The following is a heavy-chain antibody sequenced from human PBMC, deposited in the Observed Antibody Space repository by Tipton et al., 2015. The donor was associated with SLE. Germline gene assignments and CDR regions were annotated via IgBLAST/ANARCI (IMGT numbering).Heavy chain of an antibody. CDR3: ARDTGNPPNYFDY. D-gene: IGHD5-18*01. CDR2: ISGSGLTT. Sequence: SLRLSCVASGLTFSSFGMGWVRQAPGKGLEWVSTISGSGLTTNYADSVKGRFTVSRDNSRNTMFLQMNSLRTEDTAVYYCARDTGNPPNYFDYWGQGILVTVSS. CDR1: GLTFSSFG. V-gene: IGHV3-23*01. J-gene: IGHJ4*02.